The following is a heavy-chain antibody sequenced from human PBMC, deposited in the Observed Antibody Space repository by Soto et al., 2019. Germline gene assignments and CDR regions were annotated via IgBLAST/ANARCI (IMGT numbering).Heavy chain of an antibody. V-gene: IGHV4-59*08. CDR3: ARHGRNIVATINYYYMDV. J-gene: IGHJ6*03. D-gene: IGHD5-12*01. Sequence: SETLSLTCTVSGGSISSYYWSWIRQPPGKGLEWIGYIYYSGSTNYNPSLKSRVNISVDTSKNQFSLKLSSVTAADTAVYYCARHGRNIVATINYYYMDVWGKGTTVTVSS. CDR2: IYYSGST. CDR1: GGSISSYY.